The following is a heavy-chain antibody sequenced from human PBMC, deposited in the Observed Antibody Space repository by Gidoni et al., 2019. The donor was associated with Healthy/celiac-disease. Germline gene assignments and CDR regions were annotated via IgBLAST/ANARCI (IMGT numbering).Heavy chain of an antibody. CDR1: GFTFSSYS. CDR3: ARVALGDWNYAADY. V-gene: IGHV3-21*01. Sequence: EVQLVESGGGLVKPGGSLRLSCAASGFTFSSYSMNWVRQAPGKGLEWVSSISSSSSYIYYADSVKGRFTISRDNAKNSLYLQMNSLRAEDTAVYYCARVALGDWNYAADYWGQGTLVTVSS. J-gene: IGHJ4*02. CDR2: ISSSSSYI. D-gene: IGHD1-7*01.